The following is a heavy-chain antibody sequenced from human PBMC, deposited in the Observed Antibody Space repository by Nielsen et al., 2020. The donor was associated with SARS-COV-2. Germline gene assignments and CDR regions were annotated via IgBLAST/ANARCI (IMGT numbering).Heavy chain of an antibody. D-gene: IGHD1-26*01. Sequence: GESLKISCAASGFTFNNYAMTWVRQAPGKGLEWVSAISGASTYSAESVKGRFTISRDNSKNTLYLQMNSLRADDTAVYYCASQSGRYGYYYYYGMDVWGQGTTVTVSS. J-gene: IGHJ6*02. CDR1: GFTFNNYA. V-gene: IGHV3-23*01. CDR2: ISGAST. CDR3: ASQSGRYGYYYYYGMDV.